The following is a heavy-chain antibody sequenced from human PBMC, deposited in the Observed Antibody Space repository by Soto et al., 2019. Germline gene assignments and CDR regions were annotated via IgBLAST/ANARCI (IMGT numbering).Heavy chain of an antibody. CDR1: GYTFTTYY. CDR2: INPSSGSA. CDR3: ASGKDLPYYYDGLAV. D-gene: IGHD1-26*01. V-gene: IGHV1-46*01. J-gene: IGHJ6*02. Sequence: QVQLVQSGAEVKKPGASVKLSCKASGYTFTTYYIHWVRQAPGQGLEWMGIINPSSGSAGYAQKFQVSVTITTDTPPNTFYIELSSLRSEDTAVYSCASGKDLPYYYDGLAVRGQGPTVTVSS.